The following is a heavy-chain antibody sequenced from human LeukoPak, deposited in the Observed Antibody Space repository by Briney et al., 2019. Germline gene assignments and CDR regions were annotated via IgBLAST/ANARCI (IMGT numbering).Heavy chain of an antibody. CDR2: IIPIFGTA. CDR1: GGTFSSYA. J-gene: IGHJ6*02. CDR3: ARAESRNYYDMDV. D-gene: IGHD1-14*01. Sequence: ASVKVSCKASGGTFSSYAISWVRQAPGQGLEWMGEIIPIFGTANYAQKFQGRVTITADESTSTAYMELSSLRSEDTAVYYCARAESRNYYDMDVWGQGTTVTVSS. V-gene: IGHV1-69*13.